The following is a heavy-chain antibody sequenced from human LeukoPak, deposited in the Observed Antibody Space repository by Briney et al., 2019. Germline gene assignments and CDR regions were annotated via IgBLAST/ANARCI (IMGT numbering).Heavy chain of an antibody. CDR2: IYYSGST. CDR1: GDSISSYY. V-gene: IGHV4-59*01. CDR3: ARERCSGGSCYLGGVLRGYFDS. J-gene: IGHJ4*02. Sequence: SETLSLTCTVSGDSISSYYWSWIRQAPGKGLEWIAYIYYSGSTNYNPSLKSRVTISVDTSKNQFSLKLSSVTAADTAVYYCARERCSGGSCYLGGVLRGYFDSWGQGTLVTVSS. D-gene: IGHD2-15*01.